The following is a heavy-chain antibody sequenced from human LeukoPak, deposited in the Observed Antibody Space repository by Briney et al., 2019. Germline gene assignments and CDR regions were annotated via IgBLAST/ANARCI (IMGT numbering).Heavy chain of an antibody. CDR1: GGTFNRYA. J-gene: IGHJ4*02. D-gene: IGHD6-19*01. V-gene: IGHV1-69*13. CDR3: ARTPNLIAVAGNYYFDY. Sequence: SVKVSCKASGGTFNRYAISWVRQAPGQGLEWMGGIIPIFGTANYAQKFQGRVTITADESTSTAYMELSSLRSEDTAVYYCARTPNLIAVAGNYYFDYWGQGTLVTVSS. CDR2: IIPIFGTA.